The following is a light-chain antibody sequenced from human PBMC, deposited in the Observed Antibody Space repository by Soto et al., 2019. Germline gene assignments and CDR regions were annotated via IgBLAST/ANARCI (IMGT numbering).Light chain of an antibody. Sequence: EIVMTQSPVTLSVSPGERATLSCRASQSVRSNLAWYQQKPGQAPSLLIYGAFTRATGIPTRFSGTGSGTEFTLTISSLQSEDFALYYCKQYNDWPLTFGQGTKVDI. CDR2: GAF. CDR1: QSVRSN. J-gene: IGKJ1*01. CDR3: KQYNDWPLT. V-gene: IGKV3-15*01.